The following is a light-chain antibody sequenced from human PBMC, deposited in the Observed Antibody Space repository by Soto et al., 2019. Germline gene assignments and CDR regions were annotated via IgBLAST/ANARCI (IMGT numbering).Light chain of an antibody. J-gene: IGKJ2*01. CDR2: DVS. CDR3: QQYDSRPNT. CDR1: QDITLY. V-gene: IGKV1-33*01. Sequence: DIQMTHSPSSPSASVGDRVTIICQASQDITLYLNWYQHKAGKAPNLLIHDVSTLETGVPARFSGRGSGTIFTLTIINLQPEDVATYYCQQYDSRPNTFGQGTKVDIK.